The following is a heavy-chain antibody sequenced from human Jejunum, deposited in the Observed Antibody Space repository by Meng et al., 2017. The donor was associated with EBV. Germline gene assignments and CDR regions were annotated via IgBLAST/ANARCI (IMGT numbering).Heavy chain of an antibody. CDR2: IYRGGSA. D-gene: IGHD6-13*01. CDR1: GFTVSSNY. J-gene: IGHJ4*02. Sequence: VNVVESGGGLIQPGGSLRLSCAASGFTVSSNYMSWVRQAPGKGLEWVSVIYRGGSAFYSDSVKGRFTISRDNSKNTLFLQMNSLRAEDTAVYYCARGGSSWYFFDYWGQGTLVTVSS. V-gene: IGHV3-53*01. CDR3: ARGGSSWYFFDY.